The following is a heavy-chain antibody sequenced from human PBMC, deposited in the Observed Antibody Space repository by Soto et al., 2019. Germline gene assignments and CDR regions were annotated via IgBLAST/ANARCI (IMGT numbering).Heavy chain of an antibody. J-gene: IGHJ4*02. CDR1: GYSFTSYW. D-gene: IGHD2-15*01. CDR2: IDPSDSYT. V-gene: IGHV5-10-1*01. Sequence: EFVKISFKGSGYSFTSYWLSWVPQMPGKGLEWMGRIDPSDSYTNYSPSFQGHVTISADKSISTAYLQWSSLKASDTAMYYCASQARCSGGSCYSIDYWGQGTLVTVSS. CDR3: ASQARCSGGSCYSIDY.